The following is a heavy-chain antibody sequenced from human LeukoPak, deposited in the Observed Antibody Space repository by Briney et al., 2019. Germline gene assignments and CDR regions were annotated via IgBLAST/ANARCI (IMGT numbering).Heavy chain of an antibody. J-gene: IGHJ4*02. CDR2: ISSSSSYI. D-gene: IGHD1-26*01. CDR3: ARDRGGSYSFDY. CDR1: GFTFSSYS. V-gene: IGHV3-21*01. Sequence: GGSLRLSCAASGFTFSSYSMNWVRQAPGKGLEWVSSISSSSSYIYYADSVKGRFTISRGNAKNSLYLQMNSLRAEDTAVYYCARDRGGSYSFDYWGQGTLVTVSS.